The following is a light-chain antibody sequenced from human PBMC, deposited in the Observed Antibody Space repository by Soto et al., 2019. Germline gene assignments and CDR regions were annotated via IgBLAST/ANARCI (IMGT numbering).Light chain of an antibody. CDR1: SSNVGGNY. V-gene: IGLV1-51*01. Sequence: QSVLTQPPSVSAAPGQKVTISCSGSSSNVGGNYVSWYQVLPQTAPKLLIYDNHKRHSGIPDRFSGSKSGTSATLGITDLQTGDEAEYYCATWTISLDTVVXGGGTNVTVL. CDR3: ATWTISLDTVV. CDR2: DNH. J-gene: IGLJ2*01.